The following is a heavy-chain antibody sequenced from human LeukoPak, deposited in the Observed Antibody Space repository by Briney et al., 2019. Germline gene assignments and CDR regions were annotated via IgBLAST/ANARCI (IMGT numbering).Heavy chain of an antibody. V-gene: IGHV3-23*01. CDR3: AKDRYGDNAFDI. D-gene: IGHD4-17*01. J-gene: IGHJ3*02. CDR2: ISGSGGSP. Sequence: GGSLRLSCAASGFTFSNYAMSWVRQAPGKGLEWVPRISGSGGSPYYADSVKGRFTISRDNPKSALFLQMNSLTAEDTAVYFCAKDRYGDNAFDIWGQGTMVTVSS. CDR1: GFTFSNYA.